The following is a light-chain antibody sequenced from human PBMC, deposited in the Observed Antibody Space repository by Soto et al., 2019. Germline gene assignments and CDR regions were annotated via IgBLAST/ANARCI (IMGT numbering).Light chain of an antibody. CDR2: GAS. J-gene: IGKJ1*01. Sequence: VLMQSPDTLSVSPGDSSTLSCRASQSVSSHLAWYQQKPGQAPRLLIYGASTRATGSPARFSGSGSGTEITLTITGLQSEVFAVYYFQHYNTRPWAFGRGPRWIS. CDR1: QSVSSH. V-gene: IGKV3-15*01. CDR3: QHYNTRPWA.